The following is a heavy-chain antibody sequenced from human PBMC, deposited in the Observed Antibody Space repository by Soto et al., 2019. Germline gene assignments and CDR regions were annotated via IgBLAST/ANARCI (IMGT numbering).Heavy chain of an antibody. CDR1: GFIFSDHY. Sequence: GGSLRLSCAASGFIFSDHYMDWVRQAPGKGLEWVGRSRNKANSYTTEYAASVKGRFTISRDDSENSLYLQMNSLKTEDAAVYYCARLLGGTWGQGTLVAVYS. J-gene: IGHJ4*02. D-gene: IGHD2-15*01. CDR3: ARLLGGT. V-gene: IGHV3-72*01. CDR2: SRNKANSYTT.